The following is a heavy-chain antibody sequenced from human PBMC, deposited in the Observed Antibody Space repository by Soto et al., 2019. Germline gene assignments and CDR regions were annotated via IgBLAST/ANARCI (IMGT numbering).Heavy chain of an antibody. V-gene: IGHV4-34*01. CDR3: AADYGDYSDYYSYYMDV. Sequence: PSETLSLSCAVYGGSFSGYYWSWIRQPPGKGLEWIGEINHSGSTNYNPSLKSRVTISVDTSKNQFSLKLSSVTAADTAVYYCAADYGDYSDYYSYYMDVWGKGTTVTVSS. J-gene: IGHJ6*03. CDR2: INHSGST. D-gene: IGHD4-17*01. CDR1: GGSFSGYY.